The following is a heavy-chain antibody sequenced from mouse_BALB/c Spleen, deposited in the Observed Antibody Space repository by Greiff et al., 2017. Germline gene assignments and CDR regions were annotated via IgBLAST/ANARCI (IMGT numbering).Heavy chain of an antibody. Sequence: QVQLQQPGAELVKPGASVKMSCKASGYTFTSYNMHWVKQTPGQGLEWIGAIYPGNGDTSYNQKLKGKATLTADKSSSTAYMQLSSLTSEDSAVYYCARVATNAMDYWGQGTSVTVAS. D-gene: IGHD1-1*01. CDR2: IYPGNGDT. CDR3: ARVATNAMDY. CDR1: GYTFTSYN. V-gene: IGHV1-12*01. J-gene: IGHJ4*01.